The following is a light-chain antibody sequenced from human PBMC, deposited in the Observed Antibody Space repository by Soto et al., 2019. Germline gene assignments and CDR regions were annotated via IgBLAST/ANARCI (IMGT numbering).Light chain of an antibody. J-gene: IGKJ4*01. CDR1: QSVSSY. CDR2: DAS. CDR3: HQRSNWPAT. Sequence: EIVLTQSPATLSLSPGERATLSCRASQSVSSYLAWYKQKPGQAPRLLIYDASNRATGIPARFSGSGSGTDFTLTISSLEPEDFALYYCHQRSNWPATFGGGTKVEIK. V-gene: IGKV3-11*01.